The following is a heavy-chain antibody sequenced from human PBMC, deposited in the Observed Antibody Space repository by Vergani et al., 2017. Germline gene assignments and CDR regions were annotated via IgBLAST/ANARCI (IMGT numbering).Heavy chain of an antibody. CDR1: GGSFSGYY. CDR3: ARDVQXRDDDYVWGSYRFNWFDP. Sequence: QVQLQQWGAGLLKPSETLSLTCAVYGGSFSGYYWSWIRQPPGKGLEWIGEINHSGSTNYNPSLKSRVTISVDTSKNQFSLKLSSVTAADTAVYYWARDVQXRDDDYVWGSYRFNWFDPWGQGTLVTVSS. CDR2: INHSGST. D-gene: IGHD3-16*02. V-gene: IGHV4-34*01. J-gene: IGHJ5*02.